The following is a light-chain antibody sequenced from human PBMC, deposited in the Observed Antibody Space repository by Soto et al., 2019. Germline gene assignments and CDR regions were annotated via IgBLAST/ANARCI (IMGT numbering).Light chain of an antibody. CDR2: DAS. CDR1: QSINKW. V-gene: IGKV1-5*01. CDR3: QQYETYLKT. J-gene: IGKJ1*01. Sequence: DIQMTQSPSTLSAFVGDRVTITCRASQSINKWLAWYQQKPGKAPKILIYDASSLESGVPSRFSGSGSGTEFTLTISRVQPEDFETYYCQQYETYLKTFGQGTKVDIK.